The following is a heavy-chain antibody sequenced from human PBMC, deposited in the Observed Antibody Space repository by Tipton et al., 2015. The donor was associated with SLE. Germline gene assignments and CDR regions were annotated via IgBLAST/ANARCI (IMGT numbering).Heavy chain of an antibody. CDR2: IYSGGST. Sequence: SLRLSCTVSGGSINSGGYYWSWIRQPPGKGLEWVSVIYSGGSTYYADSVKGRFTISRDNSKNTLYLQMNSLRAEDTAVYYCAKDGTRWYFDLWGRGTLVTVSS. J-gene: IGHJ2*01. V-gene: IGHV3-53*05. CDR1: GGSINSGGYY. CDR3: AKDGTRWYFDL. D-gene: IGHD1-26*01.